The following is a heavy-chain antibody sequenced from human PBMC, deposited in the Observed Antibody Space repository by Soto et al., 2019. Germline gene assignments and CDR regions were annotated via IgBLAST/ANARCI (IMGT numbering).Heavy chain of an antibody. D-gene: IGHD4-17*01. V-gene: IGHV1-69*13. CDR2: ILPIFGTA. J-gene: IGHJ3*02. CDR1: GYTFTSYA. CDR3: ARGHEYGGKSDAFDI. Sequence: EASVKVSCKASGYTFTSYAMHWVRQAPGQGLEWMGGILPIFGTADYAPRFQGRVTITADEATRTAYMELSSLRSQDTAVYFCARGHEYGGKSDAFDILGQGKMVTVS.